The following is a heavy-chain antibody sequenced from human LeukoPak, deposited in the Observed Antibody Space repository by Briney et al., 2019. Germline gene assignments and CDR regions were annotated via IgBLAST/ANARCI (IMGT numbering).Heavy chain of an antibody. V-gene: IGHV3-13*05. CDR3: ARGARYDTRGQKDAFDI. CDR1: GFTLSSYD. D-gene: IGHD3-22*01. J-gene: IGHJ3*02. CDR2: IVTAGDP. Sequence: GGSLRLSCTASGFTLSSYDMHWVRQVTGKGLEWVSGIVTAGDPYYADSAKGRFIISRVNARNSFYFQMKSLRAGDTAVDYCARGARYDTRGQKDAFDIWAQGTLVTVSS.